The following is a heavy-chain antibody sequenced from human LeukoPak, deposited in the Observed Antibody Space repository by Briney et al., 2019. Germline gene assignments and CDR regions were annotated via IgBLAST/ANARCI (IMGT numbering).Heavy chain of an antibody. V-gene: IGHV1-2*02. CDR2: INPNSGGT. J-gene: IGHJ3*02. CDR3: AKVQYLTLDAFDI. CDR1: GYTLTELS. Sequence: ASVKVSCKVSGYTLTELSMHWVRQAPGQGLEWMGWINPNSGGTNYAQKFQGRVALTRDTSITTSYMDLSGLTSDDTAVYYCAKVQYLTLDAFDIWGRGTMVTVS. D-gene: IGHD2-21*02.